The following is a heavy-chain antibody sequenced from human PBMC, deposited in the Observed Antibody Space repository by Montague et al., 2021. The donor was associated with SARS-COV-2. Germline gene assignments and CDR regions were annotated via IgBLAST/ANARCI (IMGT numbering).Heavy chain of an antibody. J-gene: IGHJ4*02. D-gene: IGHD2-2*01. CDR1: GGSIDSYY. Sequence: SETLSLTCTVSGGSIDSYYWSWLRQPPGKGLEWIGYIYYRGTTNYNPSLESRVTMSVDTSKNQFSLSLNSVTAADTAVYFCARQLPSYCSTNKCYPYYFDVWGQGALVTVSS. CDR3: ARQLPSYCSTNKCYPYYFDV. CDR2: IYYRGTT. V-gene: IGHV4-59*08.